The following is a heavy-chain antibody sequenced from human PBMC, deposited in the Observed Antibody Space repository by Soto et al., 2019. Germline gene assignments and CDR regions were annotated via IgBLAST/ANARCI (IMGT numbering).Heavy chain of an antibody. J-gene: IGHJ6*02. CDR1: GGTFSSYA. Sequence: SVKVSCKASGGTFSSYAISWVRQAPGQGLEWMGGIIPIFGTANYAQKFQGRVTITADESTSTAYMELSSLRSEDTAVYYCARDGGRYFDWSDWAYYYYYGMDVWGQGTTVTVSS. V-gene: IGHV1-69*13. D-gene: IGHD3-9*01. CDR3: ARDGGRYFDWSDWAYYYYYGMDV. CDR2: IIPIFGTA.